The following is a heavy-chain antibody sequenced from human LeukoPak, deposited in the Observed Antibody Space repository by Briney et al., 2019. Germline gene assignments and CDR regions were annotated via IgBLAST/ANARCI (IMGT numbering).Heavy chain of an antibody. D-gene: IGHD2-15*01. Sequence: PSETLSLTCTVSGYSISSGYYWGWIRQPPGKGLEWIGSIYHSGSTYYNPSLKSRVTISVDTSKNQFSLKLSSVTAADTAAYYCARDYRPRYCSGGSCYGGFDPWGQGTLVTVSS. CDR3: ARDYRPRYCSGGSCYGGFDP. CDR1: GYSISSGYY. J-gene: IGHJ5*02. V-gene: IGHV4-38-2*02. CDR2: IYHSGST.